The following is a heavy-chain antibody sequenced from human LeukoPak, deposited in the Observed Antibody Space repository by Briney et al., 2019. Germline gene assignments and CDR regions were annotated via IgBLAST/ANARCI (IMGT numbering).Heavy chain of an antibody. CDR3: AGHSGSYLFDY. V-gene: IGHV4-59*08. Sequence: SETLSLTCTVSGGSISGYYWSWIRQPPGKGLEWIGYIYYSGSTNYNPSLKSRVTISVDTSKNQFSLKLSSVTAADTAVYYCAGHSGSYLFDYWGQGTLVTVSS. J-gene: IGHJ4*02. CDR1: GGSISGYY. D-gene: IGHD1-26*01. CDR2: IYYSGST.